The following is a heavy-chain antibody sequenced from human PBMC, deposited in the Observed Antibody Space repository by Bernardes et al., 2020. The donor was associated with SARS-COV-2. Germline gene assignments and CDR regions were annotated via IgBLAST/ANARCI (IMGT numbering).Heavy chain of an antibody. CDR2: VFNTGSD. J-gene: IGHJ4*02. CDR1: GDSIARAGRS. V-gene: IGHV4-31*03. D-gene: IGHD1-7*01. CDR3: ARTTETTPTDYYFDL. Sequence: SETLSLTCTVSGDSIARAGRSWSWIRHFPGKALEWIGRVFNTGSDSYNPSLRSRTSLSVNTSQNQFFLTLKSPTPADTAVYYCARTTETTPTDYYFDLWGQGTLVTISS.